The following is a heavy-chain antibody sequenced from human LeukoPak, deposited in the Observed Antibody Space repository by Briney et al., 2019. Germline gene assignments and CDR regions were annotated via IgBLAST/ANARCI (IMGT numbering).Heavy chain of an antibody. D-gene: IGHD3-10*01. J-gene: IGHJ5*01. CDR3: ARRVGFYGSGSLNYFDP. CDR1: GGSIGSSSYY. V-gene: IGHV4-39*02. Sequence: SETLSLTCTVSGGSIGSSSYYWGWIRQPPGKGLEWIGSIFRTGSTYYTASLKSRVSISVDTSKNHFVLNLTSVTAADTAVYFCARRVGFYGSGSLNYFDPWGQGILVSVSS. CDR2: IFRTGST.